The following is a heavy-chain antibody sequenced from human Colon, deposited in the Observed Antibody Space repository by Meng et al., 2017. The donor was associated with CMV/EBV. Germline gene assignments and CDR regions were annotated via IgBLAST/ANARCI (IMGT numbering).Heavy chain of an antibody. CDR1: GFTFSSYA. Sequence: GGSLRLACAASGFTFSSYAMSWVRQAPGKGLEWVSAISGSGGSTYYADSVKGRFAISRDNSKNRVFLQMNSLRAEDTAIYYCHGSGGYSYWGQGSLVTVSS. CDR2: ISGSGGST. V-gene: IGHV3-23*01. J-gene: IGHJ4*02. D-gene: IGHD1-26*01. CDR3: HGSGGYSY.